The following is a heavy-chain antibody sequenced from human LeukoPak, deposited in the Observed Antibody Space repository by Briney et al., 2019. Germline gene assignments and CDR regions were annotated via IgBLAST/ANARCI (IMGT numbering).Heavy chain of an antibody. CDR3: ARAVGPFDY. CDR1: GGSISSSSHY. D-gene: IGHD6-19*01. CDR2: IYYSGST. V-gene: IGHV4-39*01. J-gene: IGHJ4*02. Sequence: SETLSLTCTVSGGSISSSSHYWAWIRQPPGKGLEWIGSIYYSGSTYYNPSLKSRVTISVDTSKNQFSLRLSSVTAADTAVYYCARAVGPFDYWGQGTLVTVST.